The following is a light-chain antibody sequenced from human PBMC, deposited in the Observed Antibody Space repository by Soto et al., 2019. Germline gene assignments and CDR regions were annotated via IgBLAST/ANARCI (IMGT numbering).Light chain of an antibody. J-gene: IGKJ1*01. CDR3: QQYNNWRWT. Sequence: EIVMTQSPATLSVSPGERATLSCRASQRVSSSLAWYQQKPGQAPRLLIYGASTRATGIPDRLSGSGYGTEFTLTISSLQSEDFAVYDCQQYNNWRWTFGQGTKVDIK. V-gene: IGKV3-15*01. CDR1: QRVSSS. CDR2: GAS.